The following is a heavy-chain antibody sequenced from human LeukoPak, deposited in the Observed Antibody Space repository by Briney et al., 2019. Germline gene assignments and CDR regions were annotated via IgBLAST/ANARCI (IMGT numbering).Heavy chain of an antibody. CDR2: ISAYNGNT. CDR3: ARDSEAAGKPDYYYYGMDV. CDR1: GYTFTSYG. V-gene: IGHV1-18*01. Sequence: ASVKVSCKASGYTFTSYGISWARQAPGQGLEWMGWISAYNGNTNYAQKLQGRVTMTTDTSTSTAYMELRSLRSDDTAVYYCARDSEAAGKPDYYYYGMDVWGQGTTVTVSS. J-gene: IGHJ6*02. D-gene: IGHD6-13*01.